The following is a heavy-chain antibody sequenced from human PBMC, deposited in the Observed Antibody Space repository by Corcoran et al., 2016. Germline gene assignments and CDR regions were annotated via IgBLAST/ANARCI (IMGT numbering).Heavy chain of an antibody. Sequence: QVQLQESGPGLVKPSETLSLTCTVSGGSISSYYWSWIRQPPGKGLEWIGYIYYSGSTNYNPSLKRRVTIAVDTSKNQFSLKLSPVTAADTAVYYWARGTAPPGYYYYGMDVWGQVTTVTVSS. V-gene: IGHV4-59*01. CDR1: GGSISSYY. CDR3: ARGTAPPGYYYYGMDV. D-gene: IGHD5-18*01. CDR2: IYYSGST. J-gene: IGHJ6*02.